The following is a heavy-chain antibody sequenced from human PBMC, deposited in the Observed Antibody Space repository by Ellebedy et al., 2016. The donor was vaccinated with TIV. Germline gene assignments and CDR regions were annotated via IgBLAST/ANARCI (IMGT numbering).Heavy chain of an antibody. V-gene: IGHV4-39*01. D-gene: IGHD3/OR15-3a*01. Sequence: GSLRLSCTVSGGSISNYPYYWGWIRQSPGKGLEWIGTIYYSGNTYYNPSLKGRVTISVDTSRNQFSLELSSVTASDTATYYCARNLLIFTFDKWYSDIWGRGTLVTVSS. CDR3: ARNLLIFTFDKWYSDI. CDR1: GGSISNYPYY. CDR2: IYYSGNT. J-gene: IGHJ2*01.